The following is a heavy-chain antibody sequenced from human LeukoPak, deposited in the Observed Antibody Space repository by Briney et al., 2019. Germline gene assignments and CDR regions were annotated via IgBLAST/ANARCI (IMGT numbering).Heavy chain of an antibody. D-gene: IGHD2-15*01. CDR2: IYYSGST. Sequence: PSQTLSLTCTVSGGSISSGGYYWSWIRQHPGKGLEWIGYIYYSGSTYYNPSLKSRVTISVDTSKNQFSLKLSSVTAADTAVYYCARYRSGGSCYGDLFDYWGQGTLVTVSS. CDR3: ARYRSGGSCYGDLFDY. V-gene: IGHV4-31*03. J-gene: IGHJ4*02. CDR1: GGSISSGGYY.